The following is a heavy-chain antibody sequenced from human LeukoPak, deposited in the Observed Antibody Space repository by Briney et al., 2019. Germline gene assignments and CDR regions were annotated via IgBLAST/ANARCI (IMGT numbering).Heavy chain of an antibody. CDR3: AREVGVYSSSPYYSDY. V-gene: IGHV1-69*05. Sequence: SVKVSCKASGGTFSSYAISWVRQAPGQGLEWMGGIIPIFGTANYAQKFQGRVTITTDESTSTAYMELSSLRSEDTAVYYCAREVGVYSSSPYYSDYWGQGTLVTVSS. D-gene: IGHD6-13*01. CDR2: IIPIFGTA. CDR1: GGTFSSYA. J-gene: IGHJ4*02.